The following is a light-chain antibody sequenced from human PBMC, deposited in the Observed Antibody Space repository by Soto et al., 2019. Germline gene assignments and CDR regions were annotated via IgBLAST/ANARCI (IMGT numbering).Light chain of an antibody. Sequence: QSVLTQPASVSGSPGQSFTISCTGTSSDVGGYNYVSWYQQHPGKAPKLMIYDVSNRPSGVSNRFSGSKSGNTASLTISGLQAEDEADYYCSSYTSSSTVFGTGTKLTVL. J-gene: IGLJ1*01. CDR2: DVS. CDR1: SSDVGGYNY. V-gene: IGLV2-14*01. CDR3: SSYTSSSTV.